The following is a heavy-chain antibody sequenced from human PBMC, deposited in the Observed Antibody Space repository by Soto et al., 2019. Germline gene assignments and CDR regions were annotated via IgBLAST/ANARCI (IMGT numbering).Heavy chain of an antibody. Sequence: QVQLVQSGAEVRKPGASVKVSCKTSGYTFSRSGISWVRQAPGQGLEWMGCISTYNGDANYAQKLQGRVTITTDTSTSTAFMELGSLTSDDTAVYYCARSGSVPYYYYGLDVWGQGTTVTVSS. CDR3: ARSGSVPYYYYGLDV. V-gene: IGHV1-18*01. J-gene: IGHJ6*02. D-gene: IGHD1-26*01. CDR2: ISTYNGDA. CDR1: GYTFSRSG.